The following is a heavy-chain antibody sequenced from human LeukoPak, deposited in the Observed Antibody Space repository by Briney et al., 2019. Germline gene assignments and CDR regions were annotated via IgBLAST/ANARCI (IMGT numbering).Heavy chain of an antibody. J-gene: IGHJ6*02. Sequence: GGSLRLSCVASGFTFSSYTMNWVRQAPGRGLEWVSSISSGSHYIDYADSVRGRFTISRDNARNSLYLQMNSLRVDDTAVYYCAGGLLEAQGWLQWLGTVYSMDVWGQGTPVTVSS. CDR2: ISSGSHYI. CDR3: AGGLLEAQGWLQWLGTVYSMDV. D-gene: IGHD5-24*01. V-gene: IGHV3-21*04. CDR1: GFTFSSYT.